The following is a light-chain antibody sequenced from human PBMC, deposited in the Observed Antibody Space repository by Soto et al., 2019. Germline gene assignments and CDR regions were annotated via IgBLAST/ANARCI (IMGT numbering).Light chain of an antibody. CDR3: QQYYDWPLT. V-gene: IGKV3-15*01. Sequence: DIGMTQSPATLSLSPGEGATLSCRASRSVSSNLAWHQQKPGQAPRLLIYGASTRATGIPARFSGSGSGTKFTLTISSLQSEDFAVYYCQQYYDWPLTVGQGTKVDSK. J-gene: IGKJ1*01. CDR1: RSVSSN. CDR2: GAS.